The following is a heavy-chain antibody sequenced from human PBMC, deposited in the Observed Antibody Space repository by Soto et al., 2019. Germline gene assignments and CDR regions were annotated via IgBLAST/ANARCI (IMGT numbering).Heavy chain of an antibody. Sequence: GGSLRLSCATSGFTFSSYSMNWVRQAPGKGLEWVSGINWNGGSTGYADSVKGRFTISRDNAKNSLYLQMNSLRAEDTALYYCARTPYYYDSSGAPFDYWGQGTLVTVSS. J-gene: IGHJ4*02. D-gene: IGHD3-22*01. CDR1: GFTFSSYS. CDR3: ARTPYYYDSSGAPFDY. CDR2: INWNGGST. V-gene: IGHV3-20*04.